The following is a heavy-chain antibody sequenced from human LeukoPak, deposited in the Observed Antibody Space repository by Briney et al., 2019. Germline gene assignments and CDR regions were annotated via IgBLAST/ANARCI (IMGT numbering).Heavy chain of an antibody. Sequence: SETLSLTCAVYGGSFSGYSWSWIRQSPEKGLEWIGEVNHTGGITYNPSLKSRVTVAIDTSKNQFSLQLTSVTAADTAVYYCARQYTFDIWAEGQWSPSL. CDR2: VNHTGGI. V-gene: IGHV4-34*01. J-gene: IGHJ3*02. D-gene: IGHD6-6*01. CDR3: ARQYTFDI. CDR1: GGSFSGYS.